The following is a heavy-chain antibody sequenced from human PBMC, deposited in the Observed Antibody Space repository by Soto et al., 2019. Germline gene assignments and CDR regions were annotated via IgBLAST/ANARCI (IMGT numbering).Heavy chain of an antibody. Sequence: ASVKVSCKASGYTFTGYYMHWVRQAPGQGLEWMGWINPNSGGTNYAQKFQGWVTMTRDTSISTAYMELSRLRSDDTAVYYCARERGTGVVVVVPAAIDYFDYWGQGTLVTVSS. V-gene: IGHV1-2*04. CDR3: ARERGTGVVVVVPAAIDYFDY. CDR1: GYTFTGYY. J-gene: IGHJ4*02. CDR2: INPNSGGT. D-gene: IGHD2-2*01.